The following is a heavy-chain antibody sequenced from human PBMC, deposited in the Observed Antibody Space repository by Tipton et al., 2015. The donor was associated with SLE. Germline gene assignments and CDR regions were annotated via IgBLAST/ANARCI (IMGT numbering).Heavy chain of an antibody. Sequence: TLSLTCTVSGDSFSSGSSSWNWIRQPAGKGLEWIGRAYTTGSPYYNPSLESRVAISMDTSKNQFSLKLTAVTAADTAVYYCARTLDALDIWGQGTMVTVSS. CDR2: AYTTGSP. CDR1: GDSFSSGSSS. CDR3: ARTLDALDI. V-gene: IGHV4-61*02. J-gene: IGHJ3*02.